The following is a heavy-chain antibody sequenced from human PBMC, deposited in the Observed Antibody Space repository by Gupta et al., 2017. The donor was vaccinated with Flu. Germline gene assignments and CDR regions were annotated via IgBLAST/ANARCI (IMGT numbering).Heavy chain of an antibody. J-gene: IGHJ4*02. CDR2: INHSGST. V-gene: IGHV4-34*01. Sequence: QVQLQQWGAGLLKPSETLSLTCAVYGGSFSGYYWTWIRQPPGQGLEWIGEINHSGSTNYNPSLKSRVTISVDTSKNQFSLKLSSVTAADTAVYYCARGRGIGPIVVVPAATPYSSYFDYWGQGTLVTVSS. CDR1: GGSFSGYY. D-gene: IGHD2-2*01. CDR3: ARGRGIGPIVVVPAATPYSSYFDY.